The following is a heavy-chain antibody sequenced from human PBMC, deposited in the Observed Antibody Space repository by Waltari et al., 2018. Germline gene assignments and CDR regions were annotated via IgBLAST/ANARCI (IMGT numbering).Heavy chain of an antibody. CDR3: ASGRWGDGRYYYYYYYMDV. CDR1: GGTFSSYA. D-gene: IGHD1-26*01. V-gene: IGHV1-69*12. Sequence: QVQLVQSGAEVKKPGSSVKVSCKASGGTFSSYAISWVRQAPGQGLEWRGGIIPVFGTANYAQKFQGRVTITADESTSTAYMELSSLGSEDTAVYYCASGRWGDGRYYYYYYYMDVWGKGTTVTVSS. J-gene: IGHJ6*03. CDR2: IIPVFGTA.